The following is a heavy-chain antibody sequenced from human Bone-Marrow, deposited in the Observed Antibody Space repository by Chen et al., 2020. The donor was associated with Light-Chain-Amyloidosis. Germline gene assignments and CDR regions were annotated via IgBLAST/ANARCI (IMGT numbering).Heavy chain of an antibody. J-gene: IGHJ4*02. V-gene: IGHV4-59*01. CDR3: ARSPAGYYGSGSYYYFDF. CDR2: ILYSGST. Sequence: QVHLQESGPGLVKPSETLSLTCSVSGGSIINYFWSWMRQPPGKGLEWIGCILYSGSTNYNSSLKSRVTISVDTSKNQLSLKLNSVTAADTAVYYCARSPAGYYGSGSYYYFDFWGQGTLVTVSS. CDR1: GGSIINYF. D-gene: IGHD3-10*01.